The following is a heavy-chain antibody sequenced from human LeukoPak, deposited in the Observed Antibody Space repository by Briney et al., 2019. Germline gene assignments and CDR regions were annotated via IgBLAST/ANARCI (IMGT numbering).Heavy chain of an antibody. D-gene: IGHD5-18*01. CDR3: TTYPGPTIQGSFDY. J-gene: IGHJ4*02. CDR1: GYALTNYY. Sequence: ASVKVSCKASGYALTNYYMSWVRQAPGQGPEWMGAIDPSSGNTQFAPKFEGRVTVTTDTSTSTVYMEMSSLRSDDTAMYYCTTYPGPTIQGSFDYWGQGTLVTVSS. V-gene: IGHV1-46*01. CDR2: IDPSSGNT.